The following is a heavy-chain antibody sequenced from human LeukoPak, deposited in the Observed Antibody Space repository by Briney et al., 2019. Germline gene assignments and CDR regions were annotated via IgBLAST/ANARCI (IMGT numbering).Heavy chain of an antibody. Sequence: ASVKVSCKASGYTFTGYYMHWVRQAPGQGLEWMGWINPNSGGTNYAQKFQGRVTMTRDTSISTTYMELGRLRSDDTAVYYCARDLATDYYYYGMDVWGQGTTVTVSS. CDR1: GYTFTGYY. CDR2: INPNSGGT. J-gene: IGHJ6*02. V-gene: IGHV1-2*02. CDR3: ARDLATDYYYYGMDV. D-gene: IGHD5-12*01.